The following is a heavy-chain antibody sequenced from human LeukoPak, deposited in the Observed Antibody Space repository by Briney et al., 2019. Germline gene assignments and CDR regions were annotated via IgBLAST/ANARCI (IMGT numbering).Heavy chain of an antibody. CDR3: ARHEDFDY. Sequence: GESLQISCKASGYTFSTYWIGWVRQMPGKGLEWMGIIYPGDSDTRYSPSFQGRVTISADKSISTTYLQWSSLKASDTAMYYCARHEDFDYWGQGTLVTVSS. CDR2: IYPGDSDT. V-gene: IGHV5-51*01. CDR1: GYTFSTYW. J-gene: IGHJ4*02.